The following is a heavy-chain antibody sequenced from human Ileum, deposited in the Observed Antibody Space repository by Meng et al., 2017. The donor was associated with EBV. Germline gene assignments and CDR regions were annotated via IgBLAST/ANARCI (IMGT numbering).Heavy chain of an antibody. V-gene: IGHV1-18*01. CDR3: ARGTPGRSYSDY. D-gene: IGHD3-10*01. CDR2: LGAHDGDT. Sequence: QVRPVQLVPEVKKPGASVKVSCKASDYTFMGYGVSWVRQAPGQGLEWMAWLGAHDGDTSHAPKFQGRVTVSADRPTATAYMELRSLRSDDTAVYYCARGTPGRSYSDYWGQGTLVTVSS. CDR1: DYTFMGYG. J-gene: IGHJ4*02.